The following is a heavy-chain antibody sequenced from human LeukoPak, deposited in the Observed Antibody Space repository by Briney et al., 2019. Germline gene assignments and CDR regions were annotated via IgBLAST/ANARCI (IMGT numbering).Heavy chain of an antibody. CDR1: GFTVSSNY. J-gene: IGHJ4*02. CDR2: IYSGGVT. V-gene: IGHV3-53*01. CDR3: ARGEMVYAIRY. D-gene: IGHD2-8*01. Sequence: PGGSLRLSWAASGFTVSSNYMSWVRQAQGKGLEWVSLIYSGGVTYYADSVKGRFIISRDNSKNTLFLQMNSLRAEDTAVYYCARGEMVYAIRYWGQGTLVTVSS.